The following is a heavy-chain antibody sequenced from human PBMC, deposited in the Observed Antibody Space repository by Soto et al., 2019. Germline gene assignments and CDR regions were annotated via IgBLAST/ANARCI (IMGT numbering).Heavy chain of an antibody. CDR2: IDPSAGST. Sequence: QVQLVQSGAEVKKPGASVKVSCKASGYIFTSYYMHWVRQAPGQGLERMATIDPSAGSTTYAQNFQGRVTMTMDTSTSTVYLGLNSLRSEDTAVYYCVRSPVPTGTTLYYFDYWGQGALVTVSS. CDR1: GYIFTSYY. CDR3: VRSPVPTGTTLYYFDY. V-gene: IGHV1-46*01. D-gene: IGHD1-1*01. J-gene: IGHJ4*02.